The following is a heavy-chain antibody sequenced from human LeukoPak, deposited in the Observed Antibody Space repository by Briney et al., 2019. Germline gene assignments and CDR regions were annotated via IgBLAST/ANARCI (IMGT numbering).Heavy chain of an antibody. D-gene: IGHD6-19*01. Sequence: GGPLRLSCAASGFTFSSYALHWVRQAPGKGLEWVAVISYDGGNKYYADSVKGRFTISRDNSKNTLYLQMNSLRAEDTAVYYCARDPDSSGWYPSRFDYWGQGTLVTVSS. CDR1: GFTFSSYA. V-gene: IGHV3-30-3*01. CDR3: ARDPDSSGWYPSRFDY. CDR2: ISYDGGNK. J-gene: IGHJ4*02.